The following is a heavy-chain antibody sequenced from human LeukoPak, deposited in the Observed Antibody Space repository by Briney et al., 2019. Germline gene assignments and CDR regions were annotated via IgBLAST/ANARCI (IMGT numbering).Heavy chain of an antibody. CDR2: ISYDGRNK. D-gene: IGHD3-22*01. J-gene: IGHJ4*02. CDR3: ARNGESSGYLTDFDY. Sequence: GRSLRLSCAASGFTFSSYAMHWVRQAPGKGLEWVAVISYDGRNKYYADSVKGRFTISRDNSKNTLYLKRDSRRAEDTAVYYWARNGESSGYLTDFDYWGQGTLVTVSS. CDR1: GFTFSSYA. V-gene: IGHV3-30*04.